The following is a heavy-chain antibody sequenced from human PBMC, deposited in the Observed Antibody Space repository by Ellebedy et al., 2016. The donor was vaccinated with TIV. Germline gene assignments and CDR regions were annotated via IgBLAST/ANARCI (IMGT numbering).Heavy chain of an antibody. J-gene: IGHJ4*02. CDR3: ARARNGVGSSWPYTFDY. Sequence: ASVKVSCKASGYTFTSYAMNWVRQAPGQGLEWMGWINTNTGNPTYAQGFTGRFVFSLDTSVSTAYLQISSLKAEDTAVYYCARARNGVGSSWPYTFDYWGQGTLVTVSS. V-gene: IGHV7-4-1*02. D-gene: IGHD6-6*01. CDR2: INTNTGNP. CDR1: GYTFTSYA.